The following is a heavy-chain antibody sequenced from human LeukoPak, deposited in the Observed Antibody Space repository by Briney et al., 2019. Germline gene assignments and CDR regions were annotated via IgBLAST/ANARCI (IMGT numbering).Heavy chain of an antibody. D-gene: IGHD5-12*01. J-gene: IGHJ6*02. CDR1: GGTFISYA. CDR2: IIPIFGTA. V-gene: IGHV1-69*13. Sequence: SVKVSCKASGGTFISYAISWVRQAPGQGLEWMGGIIPIFGTANYAQKFQGRVTITADESTSTAYMELSSLRSEDTAVYYCASGVQDIVATVNYYYGMDVWGQGTTVTVSS. CDR3: ASGVQDIVATVNYYYGMDV.